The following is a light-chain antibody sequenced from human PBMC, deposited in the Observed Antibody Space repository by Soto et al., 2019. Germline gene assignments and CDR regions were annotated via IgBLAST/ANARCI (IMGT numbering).Light chain of an antibody. Sequence: QAVVTQPPSASGTPGQRVTISCSGSSSNIGSNYVYWYQQLPGTAPKLLIYRNNQRPSGVPDRFSGSKSGTSASLAISGLRSEDEADYYCAAGDDSLSGHVVFGGGTKLTVL. CDR3: AAGDDSLSGHVV. V-gene: IGLV1-47*01. CDR2: RNN. CDR1: SSNIGSNY. J-gene: IGLJ2*01.